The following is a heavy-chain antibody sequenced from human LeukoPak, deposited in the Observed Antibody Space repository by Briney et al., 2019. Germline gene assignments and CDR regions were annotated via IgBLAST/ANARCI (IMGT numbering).Heavy chain of an antibody. D-gene: IGHD3-22*01. CDR3: ARVPTPYYYDSSGYYWFDY. Sequence: ASVKVSCKASGYTFTSYGISWVRQAPGQGLEWMGWISAYNGNTNYAQKFQGRVTMTRDTSISTAYMELSRLRSDDTAVYYCARVPTPYYYDSSGYYWFDYWGQGTLVTVSS. V-gene: IGHV1-18*01. J-gene: IGHJ4*02. CDR1: GYTFTSYG. CDR2: ISAYNGNT.